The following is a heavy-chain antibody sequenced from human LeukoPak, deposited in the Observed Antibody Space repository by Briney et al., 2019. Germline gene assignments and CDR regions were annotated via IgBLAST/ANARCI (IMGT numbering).Heavy chain of an antibody. CDR2: IYPGDSDT. D-gene: IGHD5-24*01. V-gene: IGHV5-51*01. CDR3: ARPRDGYNYGFHY. J-gene: IGHJ4*02. Sequence: GESLKISCKGSGYSLTSYWIGWARQMPGKGLEWMGIIYPGDSDTRYSPSFQGQVTISADKSISTAYLQWSSLKASETAMYYCARPRDGYNYGFHYWGQGTLVTVSS. CDR1: GYSLTSYW.